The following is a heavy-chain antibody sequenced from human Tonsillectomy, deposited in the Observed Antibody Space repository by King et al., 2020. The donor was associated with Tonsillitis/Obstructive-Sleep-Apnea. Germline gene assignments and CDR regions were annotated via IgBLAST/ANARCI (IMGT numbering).Heavy chain of an antibody. CDR2: INPSDSGT. V-gene: IGHV1-46*01. J-gene: IGHJ4*02. Sequence: QLVQSGAEVKKPGASVKVSCKASEYTFTSYCMHWVRQAPGQGLEWMGLINPSDSGTNYAQKFQGRVTLTRDTSTSTVHMELSSLRSEDTAVYYCAREALAAAGTILDYWGQGTLVTVSS. CDR3: AREALAAAGTILDY. D-gene: IGHD6-13*01. CDR1: EYTFTSYC.